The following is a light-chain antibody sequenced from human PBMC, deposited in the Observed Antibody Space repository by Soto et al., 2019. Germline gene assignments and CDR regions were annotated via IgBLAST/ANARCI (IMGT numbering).Light chain of an antibody. V-gene: IGLV2-23*03. CDR1: SSDVGSYNL. Sequence: QSALTQPASVSGSPGQSITISCTGTSSDVGSYNLVSWYQQHPGKAPKVMIYEGNKRPSGVSNRFSGSKSGNTASLTISGLQAEDEADYYCCSYARSSTFDVVFGGGTQLTVL. CDR3: CSYARSSTFDVV. J-gene: IGLJ2*01. CDR2: EGN.